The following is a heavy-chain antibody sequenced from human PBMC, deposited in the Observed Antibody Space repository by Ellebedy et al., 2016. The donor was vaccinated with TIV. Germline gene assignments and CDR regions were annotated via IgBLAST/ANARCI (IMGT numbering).Heavy chain of an antibody. CDR3: ARFTYAEMVDTAYYYGLDV. Sequence: ASVKVSCKASGYTFKMYGISWVRQAPGQGLEWMGWISGYNGDTQYAQKLQGRLTMTADATTSTVYMELRRLRSDDTAAYYCARFTYAEMVDTAYYYGLDVWGLGTTVTVSS. CDR1: GYTFKMYG. V-gene: IGHV1-18*01. CDR2: ISGYNGDT. J-gene: IGHJ6*02. D-gene: IGHD5-24*01.